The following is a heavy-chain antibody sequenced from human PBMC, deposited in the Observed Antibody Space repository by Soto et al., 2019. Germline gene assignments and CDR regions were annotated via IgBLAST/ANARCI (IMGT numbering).Heavy chain of an antibody. D-gene: IGHD2-15*01. J-gene: IGHJ4*02. Sequence: PGGSLRLSCAASGFTFSSYAMSWVRQAPGKGLEWVSAISGSGGSTYYADSVKGRFTISRDNSKNTLYLQMNSLRAEDTAVYYCAKDLGYCSGGSCYDFDYWGQRTLITVS. CDR1: GFTFSSYA. CDR2: ISGSGGST. CDR3: AKDLGYCSGGSCYDFDY. V-gene: IGHV3-23*01.